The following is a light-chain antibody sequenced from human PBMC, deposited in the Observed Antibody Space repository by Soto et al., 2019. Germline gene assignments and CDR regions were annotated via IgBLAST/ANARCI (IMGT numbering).Light chain of an antibody. V-gene: IGKV1-33*01. CDR3: QQYDNLPRT. J-gene: IGKJ3*01. Sequence: DIQMTQSPSSLSASVGDRVTITCQASQDISNYLNWYQQKPGKAPKLLIYDASNLETGVPSRFSGSGSGTDFTFTISSLQHEDIATYYYQQYDNLPRTFGPGTKVDIK. CDR1: QDISNY. CDR2: DAS.